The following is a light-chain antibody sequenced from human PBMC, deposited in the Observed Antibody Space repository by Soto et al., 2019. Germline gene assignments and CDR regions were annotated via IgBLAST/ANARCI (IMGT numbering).Light chain of an antibody. Sequence: QPVLTQSPSASASLGASVKLTCTRSSEHISVAVALHQQQPGRGPRYLMKFNIDGSQNKGAGIPDRFSGSSSGAERYLTISNLQSEDEADYYCQSWGTDIPYVFGTGTKLTVL. CDR2: FNIDGSQ. CDR1: SEHISVA. V-gene: IGLV4-69*01. CDR3: QSWGTDIPYV. J-gene: IGLJ1*01.